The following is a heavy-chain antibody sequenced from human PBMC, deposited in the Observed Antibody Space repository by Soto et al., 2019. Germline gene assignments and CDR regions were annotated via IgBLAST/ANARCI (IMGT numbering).Heavy chain of an antibody. V-gene: IGHV3-30-3*01. CDR2: ISYDGSNK. J-gene: IGHJ3*02. D-gene: IGHD6-6*01. CDR1: GFTFSSYA. CDR3: ATWSDSSSSPDAFDI. Sequence: QVQLVESGGGVVQPGRSLRLSCAASGFTFSSYAMHWVRQAPGKGLEWVAVISYDGSNKYYADSVKGRFTISRDNSKNTLYLQMNSLRAEDTAVYYCATWSDSSSSPDAFDIWGQGTMVTVSS.